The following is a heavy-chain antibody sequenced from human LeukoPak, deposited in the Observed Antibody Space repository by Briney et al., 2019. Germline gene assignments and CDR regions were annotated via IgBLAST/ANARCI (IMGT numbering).Heavy chain of an antibody. D-gene: IGHD1-26*01. Sequence: SETLSLTCAVYGGSFSGYYWSWIRQPPGKGLEWIGEINHSGSTNYNPSLKSRVTISVDTSKNQFSLKLSSVTTADTAVYYCARGPLLRASNSFDYWGQGTLVTVSS. CDR3: ARGPLLRASNSFDY. CDR2: INHSGST. J-gene: IGHJ4*02. CDR1: GGSFSGYY. V-gene: IGHV4-34*01.